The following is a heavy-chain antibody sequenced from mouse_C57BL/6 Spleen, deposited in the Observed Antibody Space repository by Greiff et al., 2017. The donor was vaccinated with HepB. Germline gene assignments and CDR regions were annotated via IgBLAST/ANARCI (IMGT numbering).Heavy chain of an antibody. CDR1: GYTFTDYN. V-gene: IGHV1-18*01. J-gene: IGHJ3*01. CDR2: INPNNGGT. CDR3: ARRGLLLPFAY. Sequence: VHVKQSGPELVKPGASVKIPCKASGYTFTDYNMDWVKQSHGKSLEWIGDINPNNGGTIYNQKFKGKATLTVDKSSSTAYMELRSLTSEDTAVYYCARRGLLLPFAYWGQGTLVTVSA. D-gene: IGHD1-1*01.